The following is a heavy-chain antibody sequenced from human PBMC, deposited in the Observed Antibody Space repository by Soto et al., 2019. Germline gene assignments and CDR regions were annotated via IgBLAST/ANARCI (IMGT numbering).Heavy chain of an antibody. D-gene: IGHD3-22*01. CDR1: GGAISSGGYY. V-gene: IGHV4-31*03. CDR2: IYYTGQT. CDR3: ARARNYYDRGGYGAFDM. J-gene: IGHJ3*02. Sequence: QVHLQESGPGLVKPSQTLSLTCTVSGGAISSGGYYYDWIRQHSGKGLEWIGYIYYTGQTYYNPFLRSRLTISVDTSKNEVSLRLDSVTAADTAVYYCARARNYYDRGGYGAFDMWGQGTMVSVSS.